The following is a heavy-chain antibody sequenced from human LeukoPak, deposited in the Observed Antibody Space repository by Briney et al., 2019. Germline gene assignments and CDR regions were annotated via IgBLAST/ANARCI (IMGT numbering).Heavy chain of an antibody. Sequence: SETLSLTCTVSGGSISSYYWSWIRQPPGKGLEWIGEINHSGSTNYNPSLKSRVTISVDTSKNQFSLKLSSVTAADTAVYYCASWSRVSCSGGSCYSYGGWFDPWGQGTLVTVSS. CDR2: INHSGST. CDR3: ASWSRVSCSGGSCYSYGGWFDP. D-gene: IGHD2-15*01. J-gene: IGHJ5*02. CDR1: GGSISSYY. V-gene: IGHV4-34*01.